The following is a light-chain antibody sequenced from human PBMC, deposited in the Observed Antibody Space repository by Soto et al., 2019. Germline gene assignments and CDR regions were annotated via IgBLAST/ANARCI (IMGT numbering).Light chain of an antibody. J-gene: IGKJ4*01. Sequence: AIRMTQSPSSFSASTGDRVTITCRASQGISSYLAWYQQKPGKAPKLLIYAASTMQSGVPSRFSGSGSGTDFTLTLSCLQSEDFATYYCQQYYSYPLTFGGGTKVEIK. CDR3: QQYYSYPLT. V-gene: IGKV1-8*01. CDR2: AAS. CDR1: QGISSY.